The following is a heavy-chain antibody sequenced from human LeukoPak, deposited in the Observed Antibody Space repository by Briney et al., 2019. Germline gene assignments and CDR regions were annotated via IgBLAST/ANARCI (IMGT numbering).Heavy chain of an antibody. Sequence: ASVKASCKASGGTFSSYAISWVRQAPGQGLEWMGGIIPIFGTANYAQKFQGRVTITADESTSTAYMELSSLRSEDTAVYYCARVRNYYDSSGYHPGGYFDYWGQGTLVTVSS. D-gene: IGHD3-22*01. CDR3: ARVRNYYDSSGYHPGGYFDY. J-gene: IGHJ4*02. CDR2: IIPIFGTA. V-gene: IGHV1-69*01. CDR1: GGTFSSYA.